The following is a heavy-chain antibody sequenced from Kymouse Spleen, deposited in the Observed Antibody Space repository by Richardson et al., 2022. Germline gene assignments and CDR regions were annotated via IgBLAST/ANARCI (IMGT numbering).Heavy chain of an antibody. Sequence: QLQLQESGPGLVKPSETLSLTCTVSGGSISSSSYYWGWIRQPPGKGLEWIGSIYYSGSTYYNPSLKSRVTISVDTSKNQFSLKLSSVTAADTAVYYCARILTGTTKRNYYYGMDVWGQGTTVTVSS. V-gene: IGHV4-39*01. CDR2: IYYSGST. J-gene: IGHJ6*02. CDR1: GGSISSSSYY. D-gene: IGHD1-7*01. CDR3: ARILTGTTKRNYYYGMDV.